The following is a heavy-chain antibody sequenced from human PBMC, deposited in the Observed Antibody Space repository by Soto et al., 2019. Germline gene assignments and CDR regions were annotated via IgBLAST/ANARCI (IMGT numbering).Heavy chain of an antibody. CDR3: ARGRLYYYDSCDS. J-gene: IGHJ4*02. CDR2: INIDGSTT. CDR1: GFTFSTYW. D-gene: IGHD3-22*01. V-gene: IGHV3-74*01. Sequence: GGSLRLSCAASGFTFSTYWMHWVRQAPGKGLVWVSRINIDGSTTNYADSVKGRFTISRDNAKNTVYLQMSTLRAEDTAVYYCARGRLYYYDSCDSWGQGTLVTVSS.